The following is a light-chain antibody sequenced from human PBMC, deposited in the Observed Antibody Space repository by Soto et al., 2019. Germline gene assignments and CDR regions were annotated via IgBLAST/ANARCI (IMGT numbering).Light chain of an antibody. V-gene: IGLV2-23*01. CDR1: SSDVGSYNL. J-gene: IGLJ1*01. CDR3: CSYAGSSTYV. Sequence: SALTQPASVSGSPGQSIASSCTGTSSDVGSYNLVSWYQQHPGKAPKLMIYEGSKRPSGVSNRFSGSKSGNTASLTISGLQAEDEADYYCCSYAGSSTYVFGTGTKVTVL. CDR2: EGS.